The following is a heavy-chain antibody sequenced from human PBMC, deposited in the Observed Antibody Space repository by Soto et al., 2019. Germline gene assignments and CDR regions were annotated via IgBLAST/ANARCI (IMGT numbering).Heavy chain of an antibody. D-gene: IGHD3-10*01. CDR2: IDTAGDT. CDR1: GFTFSSYD. V-gene: IGHV3-13*04. CDR3: ARGITMVRGVILDYFDY. J-gene: IGHJ4*02. Sequence: EVQLVESGGGLVQPGGSLRLSCAASGFTFSSYDMHWVRQATGKGLEWVSGIDTAGDTYYPGSVKGRFTISRENAKNSLYLQMNSLRAGDTAVYYCARGITMVRGVILDYFDYWGQGTLVTVSS.